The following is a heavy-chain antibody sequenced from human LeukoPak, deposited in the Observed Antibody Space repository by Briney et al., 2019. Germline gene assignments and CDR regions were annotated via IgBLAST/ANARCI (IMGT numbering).Heavy chain of an antibody. CDR1: GFTFSNAW. CDR2: IESKTDGGTT. V-gene: IGHV3-15*04. Sequence: GGSLRLSCAASGFTFSNAWMSWVRQAPGKGLEWVGRIESKTDGGTTDYAAPVKGRFTISRDDSKNTLYLQMNSLKTEDTAVYYCTTPKGPYYDILTGYDYWGQGTLVTVSS. D-gene: IGHD3-9*01. CDR3: TTPKGPYYDILTGYDY. J-gene: IGHJ4*02.